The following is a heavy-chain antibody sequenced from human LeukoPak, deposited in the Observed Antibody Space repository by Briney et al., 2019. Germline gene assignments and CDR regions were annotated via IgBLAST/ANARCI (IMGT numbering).Heavy chain of an antibody. CDR1: GFTFSSYA. CDR3: ARDSGSYHYYFDY. D-gene: IGHD1-26*01. Sequence: GGSLRLSCVASGFTFSSYAMHWVRQAPGKGLEWVAVISYDGSNKYYADSVKGRFTISRDNSKNTLYLQMNSLRAEDTAVYYCARDSGSYHYYFDYWGQGTLVTVSS. CDR2: ISYDGSNK. V-gene: IGHV3-30-3*01. J-gene: IGHJ4*02.